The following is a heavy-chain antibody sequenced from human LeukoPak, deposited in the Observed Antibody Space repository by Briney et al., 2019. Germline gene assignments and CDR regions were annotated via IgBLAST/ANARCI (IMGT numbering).Heavy chain of an antibody. J-gene: IGHJ4*02. D-gene: IGHD5-24*01. CDR1: GGSISSGSYY. CDR3: ARAWGRDGYNYDY. V-gene: IGHV4-61*02. Sequence: SQTLSLTCTVSGGSISSGSYYWSWIRQPAGKGLEWIGRIYTSGSTNYNPSLKRRVTISVDTSKNQFSLKLSSVTAADTAVYYCARAWGRDGYNYDYWGQGTLVTVSS. CDR2: IYTSGST.